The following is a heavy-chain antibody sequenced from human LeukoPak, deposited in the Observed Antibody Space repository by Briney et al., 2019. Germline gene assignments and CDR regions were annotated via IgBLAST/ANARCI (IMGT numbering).Heavy chain of an antibody. D-gene: IGHD6-13*01. CDR3: ARTSSSWLNWFDP. V-gene: IGHV4-39*07. CDR1: GGSISSSSYY. J-gene: IGHJ5*02. Sequence: SETLSLTCTVSGGSISSSSYYWGWIRQPPGKGLEWIGSIYYSGSTYYNPSLKSRVTISVDTSKNQFSLKLSSVTAADTAVYYCARTSSSWLNWFDPWGQGTLVTVSS. CDR2: IYYSGST.